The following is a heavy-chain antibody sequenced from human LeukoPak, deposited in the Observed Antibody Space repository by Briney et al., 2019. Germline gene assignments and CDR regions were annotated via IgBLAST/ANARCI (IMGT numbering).Heavy chain of an antibody. CDR1: GFTFTTYW. V-gene: IGHV3-7*01. J-gene: IGHJ4*02. D-gene: IGHD6-13*01. CDR2: IKHDGGEK. Sequence: GGSLGLSCAASGFTFTTYWMSWVRQPPGKGLEWVANIKHDGGEKYYVDSVKGRFTISRDNAKNSLFLQMNSLRVEDTAVYYCARVGTAEGTLEDYWGQGTLVTVSS. CDR3: ARVGTAEGTLEDY.